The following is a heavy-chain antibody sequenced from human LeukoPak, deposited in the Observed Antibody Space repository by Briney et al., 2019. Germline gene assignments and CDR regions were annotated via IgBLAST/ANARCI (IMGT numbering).Heavy chain of an antibody. Sequence: GGSLRLSCAASGFTFSSSDMHWARQATGKGLGWVSGISSSGAAFYAGSVRGRFTISRENSKNSLYLQMNSLRAEDTAMYHCVTGAEGWAYWGQGALVTVSS. V-gene: IGHV3-13*01. CDR1: GFTFSSSD. CDR3: VTGAEGWAY. J-gene: IGHJ4*02. D-gene: IGHD1-26*01. CDR2: ISSSGAA.